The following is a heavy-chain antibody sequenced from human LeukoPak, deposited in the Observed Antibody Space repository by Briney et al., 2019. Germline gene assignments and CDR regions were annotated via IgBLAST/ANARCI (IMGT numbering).Heavy chain of an antibody. CDR3: ARTRDHGDSNYFDY. CDR1: GFSLSTSGMC. J-gene: IGHJ4*02. Sequence: SSPALVKPTQTLTLTCTFSGFSLSTSGMCVSWIRQPPGKALGWLARIDWDDDKYYSTSLKTRLTISKDTSKNQVVLTMTNMDPVDTATYYCARTRDHGDSNYFDYWGQGTLVTVSS. CDR2: IDWDDDK. V-gene: IGHV2-70*11. D-gene: IGHD4-17*01.